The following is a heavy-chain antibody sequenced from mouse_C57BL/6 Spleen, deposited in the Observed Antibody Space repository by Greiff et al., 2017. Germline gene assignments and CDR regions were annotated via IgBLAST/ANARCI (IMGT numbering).Heavy chain of an antibody. J-gene: IGHJ2*01. CDR2: INPNYGTT. V-gene: IGHV1-39*01. D-gene: IGHD1-1*01. Sequence: QLEESGPELVKPGASVKISCKASGFSFTDYNMNWVKQNHGKSLEWIGVINPNYGTTSYNQKFKGKGTLTVDQSSSTAYMQLNSLTSEDAAIYYCARGITTVGNYFDYWGQGTTLTVSS. CDR1: GFSFTDYN. CDR3: ARGITTVGNYFDY.